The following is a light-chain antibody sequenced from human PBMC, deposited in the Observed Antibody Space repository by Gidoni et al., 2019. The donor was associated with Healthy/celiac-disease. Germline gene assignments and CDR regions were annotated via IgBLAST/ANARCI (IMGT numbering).Light chain of an antibody. J-gene: IGKJ5*01. V-gene: IGKV1-5*03. CDR1: QSISSW. CDR3: QQYNSYPST. CDR2: KAS. Sequence: DIQMTQSPSTLSASVGDRVTITCRASQSISSWLAWYQQKPGKAPKLLIYKASSLESGVPSRFSGSGSGTEFTLTISSLQSDDFATYYCQQYNSYPSTFGQGTRQEIK.